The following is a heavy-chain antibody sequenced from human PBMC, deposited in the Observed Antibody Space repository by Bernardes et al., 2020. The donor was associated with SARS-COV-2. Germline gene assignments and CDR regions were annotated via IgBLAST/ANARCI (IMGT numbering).Heavy chain of an antibody. CDR1: GFTFDDYA. Sequence: GGSLRLSCAASGFTFDDYAMHWVRQAPGKGLEWVSGISWNSGSIGYADSVKGRFTISRDNAKNSLYLQMNSLRAEDTALYYCAKAVGGWNDVSDYWGQGTLVTVSS. CDR2: ISWNSGSI. CDR3: AKAVGGWNDVSDY. D-gene: IGHD1-1*01. V-gene: IGHV3-9*01. J-gene: IGHJ4*02.